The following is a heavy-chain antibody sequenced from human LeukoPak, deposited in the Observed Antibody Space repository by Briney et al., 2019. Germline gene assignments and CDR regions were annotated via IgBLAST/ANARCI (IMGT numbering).Heavy chain of an antibody. J-gene: IGHJ4*02. D-gene: IGHD6-13*01. CDR3: ARQRGSSWYPTFDY. V-gene: IGHV4-59*01. Sequence: PSETLSLTCTVSGGSISSYYWSWIRQPPGKGLGWIGYIYYSGSTNYNPSLKSRVTISVDTSKNQFPLKLSSVTAADTAVYYCARQRGSSWYPTFDYWGQGTLVTVSS. CDR1: GGSISSYY. CDR2: IYYSGST.